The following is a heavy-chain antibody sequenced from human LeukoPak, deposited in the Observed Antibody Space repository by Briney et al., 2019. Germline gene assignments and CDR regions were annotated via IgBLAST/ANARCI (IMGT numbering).Heavy chain of an antibody. CDR2: IYSGGST. J-gene: IGHJ6*02. Sequence: GGSLRLSCAASGFTVSSNYMSWVRQAPGKGLEWVSVIYSGGSTYYADSAKGRFTISRDNSKNTLYLQMNSLRAEDTAVYYCARDSDGSGWYYHYYYGMDVWGQGTTVTVSS. D-gene: IGHD6-19*01. CDR1: GFTVSSNY. CDR3: ARDSDGSGWYYHYYYGMDV. V-gene: IGHV3-66*01.